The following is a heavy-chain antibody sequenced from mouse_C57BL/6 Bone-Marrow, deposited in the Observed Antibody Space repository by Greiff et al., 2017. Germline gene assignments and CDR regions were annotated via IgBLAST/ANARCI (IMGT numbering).Heavy chain of an antibody. D-gene: IGHD1-1*01. CDR1: GYTFTSYT. CDR2: INPSSGYT. Sequence: VQLQQSGAELARPGASVKMSCKASGYTFTSYTMPWVKQRPGQGLEWIGYINPSSGYTKYNQKFKDKATLTADKSSSTAYMQLSSLTSEDSAVYYCASDYYGSSYVDYWGQGTTLTVSS. V-gene: IGHV1-4*01. CDR3: ASDYYGSSYVDY. J-gene: IGHJ2*01.